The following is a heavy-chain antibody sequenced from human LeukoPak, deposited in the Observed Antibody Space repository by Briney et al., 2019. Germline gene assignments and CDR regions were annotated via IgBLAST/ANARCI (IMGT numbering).Heavy chain of an antibody. J-gene: IGHJ4*02. CDR1: GFTFGSYS. D-gene: IGHD4-23*01. V-gene: IGHV3-21*01. CDR3: ARDPAYGGKTFDY. CDR2: ISSSSSYI. Sequence: PGGSLRLSCAASGFTFGSYSMNWVRQAPGKGLEWVSSISSSSSYIYYADSVKGRFTISRDNAKNSLYLQMNSLRAEDTAVYYCARDPAYGGKTFDYWGQGTLVTVSS.